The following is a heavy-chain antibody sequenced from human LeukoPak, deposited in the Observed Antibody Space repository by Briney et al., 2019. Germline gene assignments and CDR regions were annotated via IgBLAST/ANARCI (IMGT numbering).Heavy chain of an antibody. D-gene: IGHD1-1*01. V-gene: IGHV5-51*01. J-gene: IGHJ4*02. CDR1: GYSFTNYW. CDR2: IYPGDSDT. CDR3: TILGGMVHNFDY. Sequence: GESLKISCKASGYSFTNYWIGWVRQMAGKPLEWMRIIYPGDSDTRYSPSFQAQVTFPAHKSITTTYLPWSSLQASPTAMYYSTILGGMVHNFDYWGQGTLVTVSS.